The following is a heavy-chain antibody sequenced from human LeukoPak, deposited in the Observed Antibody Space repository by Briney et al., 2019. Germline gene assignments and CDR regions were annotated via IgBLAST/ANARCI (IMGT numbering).Heavy chain of an antibody. Sequence: PGGSLRLSCAAPGFTFSSYGMHWVRQAPGKGLEWVAFVRYDGSNTYYADSVKGRFTISRDNSKNTLYLQMNSLRAEDTAVYYCAKDRSGNFDYWGQGTLVTVSS. V-gene: IGHV3-30*02. D-gene: IGHD3-3*01. CDR1: GFTFSSYG. J-gene: IGHJ4*02. CDR3: AKDRSGNFDY. CDR2: VRYDGSNT.